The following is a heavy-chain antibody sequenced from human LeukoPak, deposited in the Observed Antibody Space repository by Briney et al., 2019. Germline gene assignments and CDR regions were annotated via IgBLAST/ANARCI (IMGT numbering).Heavy chain of an antibody. V-gene: IGHV6-1*01. Sequence: SQTLSLTCAISGDSVSSNSAAWNWIRQSPSRGLEWLGRTYYRSKWYNDYAVSVKSRITINPDTSKNQFSLKLSSVTAADTAVYYCARDPWWLHARYFDYWGQGTLVTVSS. CDR1: GDSVSSNSAA. CDR2: TYYRSKWYN. D-gene: IGHD5-12*01. CDR3: ARDPWWLHARYFDY. J-gene: IGHJ4*02.